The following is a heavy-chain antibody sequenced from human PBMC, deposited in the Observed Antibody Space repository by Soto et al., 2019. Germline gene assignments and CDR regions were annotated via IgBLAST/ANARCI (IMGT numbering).Heavy chain of an antibody. D-gene: IGHD2-2*03. J-gene: IGHJ6*02. CDR1: GGTFSSYA. CDR2: IIPIFGTA. Sequence: QVQLVQSGAEVKKPGSSVKVSCKASGGTFSSYAISWVRQAPGQGLEWMGGIIPIFGTANYAQKFQGRVTITADDSTSTAYMKLSSLDSEDTAVYYCARGPVSGGYCMSTSCYAGYGMDVWGQGTTVTVSS. V-gene: IGHV1-69*12. CDR3: ARGPVSGGYCMSTSCYAGYGMDV.